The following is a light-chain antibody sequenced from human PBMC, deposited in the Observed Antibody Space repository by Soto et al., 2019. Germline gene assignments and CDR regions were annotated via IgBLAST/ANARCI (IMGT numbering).Light chain of an antibody. J-gene: IGLJ2*01. V-gene: IGLV2-14*01. CDR1: SSDVRGYDY. CDR3: SPETSSSTVAVV. Sequence: QSALTKPASVSGSHGQSITISCTGTSSDVRGYDYVSWYQHFPGKAPKLIIYEVSNRPLGVSNRFSGSKSGNTASLTISGLQSEDEADYYCSPETSSSTVAVVFGGGTKLTVL. CDR2: EVS.